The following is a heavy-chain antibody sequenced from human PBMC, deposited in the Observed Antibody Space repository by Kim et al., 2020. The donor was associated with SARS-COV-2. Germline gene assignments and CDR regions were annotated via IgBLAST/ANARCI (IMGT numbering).Heavy chain of an antibody. D-gene: IGHD3-22*01. V-gene: IGHV1-69*01. J-gene: IGHJ4*02. Sequence: AQRYRSRVTITADESTSTAYMQLGSLRSEDTAVYYCARVDNYDSSGYYFDYWGQGALVTVSS. CDR3: ARVDNYDSSGYYFDY.